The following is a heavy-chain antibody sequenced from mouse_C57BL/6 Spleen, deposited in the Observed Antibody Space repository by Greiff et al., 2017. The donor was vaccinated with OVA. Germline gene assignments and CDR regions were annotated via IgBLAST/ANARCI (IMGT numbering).Heavy chain of an antibody. J-gene: IGHJ2*01. Sequence: QVQLQQPGAELVKPGASVKMSCKASGYTFTSYWITWVKQRPGQGLEWIGDIYPGSGSTNYNEKFKSKATLTVDTSSSTAYMQLSSLTSEDSAVYYCARRTVVATNYFDYWGQGTTLTVSA. CDR2: IYPGSGST. V-gene: IGHV1-55*01. CDR3: ARRTVVATNYFDY. CDR1: GYTFTSYW. D-gene: IGHD1-1*01.